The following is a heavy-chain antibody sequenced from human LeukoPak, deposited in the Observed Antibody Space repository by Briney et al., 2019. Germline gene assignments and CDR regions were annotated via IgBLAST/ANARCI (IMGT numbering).Heavy chain of an antibody. CDR1: GFTFSSYS. Sequence: GGSLRLSCAASGFTFSSYSMNWVRQAPGKGLEWVSSIISSSSYIYYADSVKGRFTISRDNAKNSLYLQMNSLRPEDTSVYYCAKDQVDIPSTSYDFWSGYYFHYWGQGKLDSV. D-gene: IGHD3-3*01. CDR3: AKDQVDIPSTSYDFWSGYYFHY. CDR2: IISSSSYI. J-gene: IGHJ4*02. V-gene: IGHV3-21*04.